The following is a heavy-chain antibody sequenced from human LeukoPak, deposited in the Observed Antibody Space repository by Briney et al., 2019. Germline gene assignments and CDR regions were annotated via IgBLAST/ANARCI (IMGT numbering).Heavy chain of an antibody. CDR3: AREGIVVVPAAPYYYYYMDV. V-gene: IGHV4-61*02. J-gene: IGHJ6*03. CDR2: IYTSGST. Sequence: SETLSLTCTVSGGSISSGSYYWSWIRQPAGKGLEWIGRIYTSGSTNYNPSLKSRVTISVDTSKNQFSLKLSSATAADTAVYYCAREGIVVVPAAPYYYYYMDVWGKGTTVTVSS. CDR1: GGSISSGSYY. D-gene: IGHD2-2*01.